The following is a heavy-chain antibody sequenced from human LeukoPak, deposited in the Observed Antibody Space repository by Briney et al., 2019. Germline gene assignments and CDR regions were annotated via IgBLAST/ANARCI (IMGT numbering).Heavy chain of an antibody. CDR1: GFTFGDYA. Sequence: GGSLRLSCTASGFTFGDYAMTWVRQAPGKGLEWVGFIASKTYGGTAEYAASVKGRFTISRDDSKSIACLQMNSLKTEDTAVYFCSRDQTPYYWGQGTLVTVSS. J-gene: IGHJ4*02. CDR3: SRDQTPYY. CDR2: IASKTYGGTA. V-gene: IGHV3-49*04.